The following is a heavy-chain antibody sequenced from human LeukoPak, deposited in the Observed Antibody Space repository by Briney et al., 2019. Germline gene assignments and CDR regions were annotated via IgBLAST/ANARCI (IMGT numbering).Heavy chain of an antibody. D-gene: IGHD3-22*01. Sequence: GGSLRLSCAASGFTFSAYWMTWVRQAPGKGLEWVANIKQDGSEKNYVDSVKGRFTISRDNAKNSLYLQTSSLRAEDTAVYYCARVQLSLNYYDSSGYYYSLEFWGQGTLVTVSS. CDR1: GFTFSAYW. J-gene: IGHJ4*02. CDR2: IKQDGSEK. V-gene: IGHV3-7*01. CDR3: ARVQLSLNYYDSSGYYYSLEF.